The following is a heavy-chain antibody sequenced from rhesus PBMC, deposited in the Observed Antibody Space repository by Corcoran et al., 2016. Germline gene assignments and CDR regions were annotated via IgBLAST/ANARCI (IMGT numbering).Heavy chain of an antibody. Sequence: QVQLLESGPGLVKPSETLSLSCTVSDVSISTYWWSWHRPPPRKGLEWLGEIWGNRGSTNYSPSLKILFTVSKDASKNHFSLNLRSVTAADTAVYYCARAVTPRALDYWGQGVLVTVSS. V-gene: IGHV4-80*01. J-gene: IGHJ4*01. CDR3: ARAVTPRALDY. CDR1: DVSISTYW. D-gene: IGHD4-11*01. CDR2: IWGNRGST.